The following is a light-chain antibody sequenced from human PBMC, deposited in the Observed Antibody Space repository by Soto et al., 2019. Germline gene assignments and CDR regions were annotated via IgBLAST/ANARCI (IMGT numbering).Light chain of an antibody. CDR2: DVS. J-gene: IGLJ2*01. CDR1: SSDVGGYNY. CDR3: SSYTSSSILDHVV. Sequence: QSVLTQPASVSGSPGQSITISCTGTSSDVGGYNYVSWYQQHPGKAPKLMIYDVSNRPSGVSNRFSGSKSGNTASLTISGLQAEDEADYYCSSYTSSSILDHVVFGGGTKVTVL. V-gene: IGLV2-14*01.